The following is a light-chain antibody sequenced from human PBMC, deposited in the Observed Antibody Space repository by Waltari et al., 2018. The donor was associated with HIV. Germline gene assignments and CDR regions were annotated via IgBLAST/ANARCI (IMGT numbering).Light chain of an antibody. J-gene: IGLJ3*02. CDR3: YSYAGSSTSNWV. CDR2: DVR. Sequence: QSAPTQPASVSGSPAHSLPTPSTGTRRALVRHNLVSWYQQHPGNVPKLIIFDVRKRPSGVSNRFTGSKSGNTASLTISGLQAEDEADYYCYSYAGSSTSNWVFGGGTKLTVL. V-gene: IGLV2-23*02. CDR1: RRALVRHNL.